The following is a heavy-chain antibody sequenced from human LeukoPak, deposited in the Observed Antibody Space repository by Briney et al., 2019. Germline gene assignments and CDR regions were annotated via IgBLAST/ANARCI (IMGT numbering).Heavy chain of an antibody. J-gene: IGHJ4*02. CDR1: GFTFSSYS. CDR2: INHSGST. D-gene: IGHD6-13*01. CDR3: ARVKVSSSWYLIYAYFDY. V-gene: IGHV4-34*01. Sequence: AGGSLRLSCAASGFTFSSYSMNWIRQPPGKGLEWIGEINHSGSTNYNPSLKSRVTISVDTSKNQFSLKLSSVTAADTAVYYCARVKVSSSWYLIYAYFDYWGQGTLVTVSS.